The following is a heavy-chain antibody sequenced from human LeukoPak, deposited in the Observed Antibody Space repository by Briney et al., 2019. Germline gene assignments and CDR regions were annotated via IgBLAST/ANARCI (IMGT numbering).Heavy chain of an antibody. CDR1: GFTFSSYA. CDR2: ISGSGDNT. V-gene: IGHV3-23*01. CDR3: AKGSYYDSSGSFYFDY. Sequence: GGSLRLSCAASGFTFSSYAMSWIRQAPGKGLEWVSGISGSGDNTYYVDSVKGRFTISRDNSKNTLYVQVNSLGTEDTAAYYCAKGSYYDSSGSFYFDYWGQGTLVTVSS. D-gene: IGHD3-22*01. J-gene: IGHJ4*02.